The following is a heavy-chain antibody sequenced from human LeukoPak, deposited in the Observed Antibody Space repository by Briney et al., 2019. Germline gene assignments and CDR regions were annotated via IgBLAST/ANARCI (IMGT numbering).Heavy chain of an antibody. D-gene: IGHD5-18*01. Sequence: SETLSLTCTVSGGSISSYYWNWIRQPAGKGLEWIGRIYTSGSTNYNPSLKSRVTMSVDTSKNQFSLKLSSVTAADTAVYYCARDVGRGYSYGYSAFDIWGQGTMVTVSS. CDR1: GGSISSYY. J-gene: IGHJ3*02. CDR3: ARDVGRGYSYGYSAFDI. V-gene: IGHV4-4*07. CDR2: IYTSGST.